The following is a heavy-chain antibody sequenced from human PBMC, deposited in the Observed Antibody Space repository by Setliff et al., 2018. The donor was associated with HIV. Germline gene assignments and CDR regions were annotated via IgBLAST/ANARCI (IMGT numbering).Heavy chain of an antibody. D-gene: IGHD5-12*01. CDR2: ISYDGRSL. J-gene: IGHJ6*03. CDR3: AKEGEWQRSRGYMDV. CDR1: GSTFSNYG. V-gene: IGHV3-30*18. Sequence: GGSLRLSCAASGSTFSNYGIHWVRQAPGKGLEWVAFISYDGRSLYYGDSVKGRFTISRDNSKNTMFLQMKRLRGEDTAVYYCAKEGEWQRSRGYMDVWGKGTTVTVS.